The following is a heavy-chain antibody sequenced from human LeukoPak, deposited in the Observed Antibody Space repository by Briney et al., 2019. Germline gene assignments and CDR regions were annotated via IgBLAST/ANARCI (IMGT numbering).Heavy chain of an antibody. CDR3: ARSPGYSSSWLPFDY. V-gene: IGHV1-69*01. Sequence: SVKVSCKASGGTFSSYAISWVRQAPGQGLEWMGGIIPIFGTANYAQKFQDRVTITADESTSTAYMELSSLRSGDTAVYYCARSPGYSSSWLPFDYWGQGTLVTVSS. CDR1: GGTFSSYA. J-gene: IGHJ4*02. CDR2: IIPIFGTA. D-gene: IGHD6-13*01.